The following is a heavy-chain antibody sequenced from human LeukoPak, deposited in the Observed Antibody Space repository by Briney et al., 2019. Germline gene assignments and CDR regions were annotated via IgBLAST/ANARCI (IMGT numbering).Heavy chain of an antibody. V-gene: IGHV3-49*04. CDR2: IRSKAYGGTT. CDR3: TRDNSSGSYYYYYYMDV. CDR1: GLTFGDYA. J-gene: IGHJ6*03. D-gene: IGHD3-3*01. Sequence: PGGSLRLSCTASGLTFGDYAMSWVRQAPGKGLEWVGFIRSKAYGGTTEYAASVKGRFTISRDDSKSIAYLQMNSLKTEDTAVYYCTRDNSSGSYYYYYYMDVWGKGTTVTVSS.